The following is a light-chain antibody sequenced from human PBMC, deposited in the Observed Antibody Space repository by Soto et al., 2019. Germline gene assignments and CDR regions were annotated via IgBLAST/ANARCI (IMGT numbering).Light chain of an antibody. CDR3: QQYNSYSQRT. V-gene: IGKV1-5*01. J-gene: IGKJ1*01. CDR1: QSIGTW. Sequence: DIQVTQSPSTLSASVGDRVIISCRASQSIGTWLAWYQQKPGKAPTVLIYDASSLQGGVPSRFSGSGSGTEFTLTISSLQPDDFATYYCQQYNSYSQRTFGQGTRVEV. CDR2: DAS.